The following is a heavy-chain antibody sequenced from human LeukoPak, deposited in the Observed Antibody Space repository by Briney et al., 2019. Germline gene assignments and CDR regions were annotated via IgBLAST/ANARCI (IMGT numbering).Heavy chain of an antibody. CDR1: GYTFTDYY. J-gene: IGHJ6*02. D-gene: IGHD2-2*01. CDR2: INPNSGGT. Sequence: ASVKVSCKASGYTFTDYYMHWVRQAPGQGLEWMGWINPNSGGTHYAQKFQGRVTMTRDTSISTAYMDLSSLRSDDTAMYYCARAAYCSSTSCSCFYYGMDVWGQGTTVTVSS. V-gene: IGHV1-2*02. CDR3: ARAAYCSSTSCSCFYYGMDV.